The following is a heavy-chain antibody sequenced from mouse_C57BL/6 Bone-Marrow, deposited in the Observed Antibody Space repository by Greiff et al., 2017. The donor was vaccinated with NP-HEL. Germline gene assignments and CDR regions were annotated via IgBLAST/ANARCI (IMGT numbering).Heavy chain of an antibody. CDR2: IDPENGDT. CDR1: GFNIKDDY. J-gene: IGHJ4*01. Sequence: EVQLVESGAELVRPGASVKLSCTVSGFNIKDDYMHWVKQRPEQGLEWIGWIDPENGDTEYASKFQGKATITADPSSNTAYRQLRSLTSEDTAVYYCTTGGSSPYAMDYWGQGTSVTVSS. CDR3: TTGGSSPYAMDY. V-gene: IGHV14-4*01. D-gene: IGHD1-1*01.